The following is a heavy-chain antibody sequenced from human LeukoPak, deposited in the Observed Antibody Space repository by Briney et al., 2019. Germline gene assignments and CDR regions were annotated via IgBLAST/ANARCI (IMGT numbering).Heavy chain of an antibody. Sequence: SGTLSLTCTDSIGSINSHYWSWIRQPPGKGPEWIGYIFYTGSTNYNPSLRSRITMSVDTSKNQFSLRLNSLTAADTAVYFCARAHPAYSSSSGFDYWGQGTLVTVSS. D-gene: IGHD6-6*01. CDR2: IFYTGST. J-gene: IGHJ4*02. CDR1: IGSINSHY. CDR3: ARAHPAYSSSSGFDY. V-gene: IGHV4-59*11.